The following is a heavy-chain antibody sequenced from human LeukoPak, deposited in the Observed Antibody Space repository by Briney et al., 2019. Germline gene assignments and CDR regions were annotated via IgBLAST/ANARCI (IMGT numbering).Heavy chain of an antibody. D-gene: IGHD5-12*01. CDR2: ISGSGRST. Sequence: GGSLRLSCAASGFTFSSYAMSWVRQAPGKGLEWVSGISGSGRSTYYADSVKGRFTISRDNAKNSLYLQMNSLRDEDTAVYYCARGDRNSGYDLYYFDYWGQGTLVTVSS. CDR1: GFTFSSYA. CDR3: ARGDRNSGYDLYYFDY. J-gene: IGHJ4*02. V-gene: IGHV3-23*01.